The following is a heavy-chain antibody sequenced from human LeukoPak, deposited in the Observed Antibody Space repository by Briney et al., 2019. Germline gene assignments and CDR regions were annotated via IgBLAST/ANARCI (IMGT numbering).Heavy chain of an antibody. CDR2: INWNGGST. CDR1: GFSFDDYG. Sequence: RGSLKLSCAASGFSFDDYGMSWVRQAPGKGLEWVSGINWNGGSTGYADSVKGRSTISRDNAKNSLYLQMNSLRAEDTALYYCARGPYGSGSYYSPFDYWGQGTLVTVSS. D-gene: IGHD3-10*01. V-gene: IGHV3-20*04. J-gene: IGHJ4*02. CDR3: ARGPYGSGSYYSPFDY.